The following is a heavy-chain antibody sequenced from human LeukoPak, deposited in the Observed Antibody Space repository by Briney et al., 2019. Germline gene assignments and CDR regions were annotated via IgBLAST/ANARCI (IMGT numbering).Heavy chain of an antibody. CDR1: GYTFTSYW. J-gene: IGHJ5*02. V-gene: IGHV5-51*01. CDR3: ARPGAYYYSSGSYYNWFDP. Sequence: GESLKISRKGSGYTFTSYWIGWVRQMPGKGLEWMGIIYPGDSDTRYSPSFQGQVTISADKPISTAYLQWSSLKASDTAMYYCARPGAYYYSSGSYYNWFDPWGQGTLVTVSS. D-gene: IGHD3-10*01. CDR2: IYPGDSDT.